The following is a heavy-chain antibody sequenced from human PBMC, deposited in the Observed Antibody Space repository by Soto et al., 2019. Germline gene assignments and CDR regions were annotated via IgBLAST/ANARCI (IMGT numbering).Heavy chain of an antibody. D-gene: IGHD3-10*01. CDR3: ARAPYFGSGTYYYYALDV. CDR2: ISSSAGTI. V-gene: IGHV3-11*01. CDR1: GLTFSDHY. J-gene: IGHJ6*02. Sequence: QVQLVESGGGLVKPGGSLRLSCAASGLTFSDHYMTWIRQAPGKGLEWISYISSSAGTIYYADSVKGRFTISRDNAKNSLYLQMTTLRAEDTAVYYCARAPYFGSGTYYYYALDVWCQGTTVTVSS.